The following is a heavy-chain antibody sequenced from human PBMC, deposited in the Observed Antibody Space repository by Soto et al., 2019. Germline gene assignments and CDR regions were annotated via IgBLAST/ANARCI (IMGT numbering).Heavy chain of an antibody. J-gene: IGHJ6*02. CDR2: IIPIFGTA. CDR3: ARECGVFAGYYYGMAV. V-gene: IGHV1-69*13. Sequence: SVKVTCQASRGTCSSYAISGVRQAPGQGLEWMGGIIPIFGTANYAQKFQGRVTITADESTSTAYMELGSLGSGDTAVYYCARECGVFAGYYYGMAVWGQGTTVTVS. D-gene: IGHD6-13*01. CDR1: RGTCSSYA.